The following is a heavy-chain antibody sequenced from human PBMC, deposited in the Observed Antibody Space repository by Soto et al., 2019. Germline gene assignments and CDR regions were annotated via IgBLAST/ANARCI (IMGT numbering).Heavy chain of an antibody. CDR1: GGSISSSSYY. CDR2: IYYSGST. Sequence: QLQLQESGPGLVKPSETLSLTCTVSGGSISSSSYYWGWIRQPPGKGLEWIGSIYYSGSTYYNPSVKTRITSSVDTSTDLFSLKLSSLPAADTAVYYCATPSFTSWGQGTLVTVSS. J-gene: IGHJ5*02. V-gene: IGHV4-39*01. CDR3: ATPSFTS. D-gene: IGHD3-16*01.